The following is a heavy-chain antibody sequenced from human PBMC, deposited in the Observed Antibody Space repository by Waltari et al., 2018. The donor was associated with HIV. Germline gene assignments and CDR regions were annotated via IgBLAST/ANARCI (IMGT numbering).Heavy chain of an antibody. CDR1: GFTFSDYY. V-gene: IGHV3-11*05. J-gene: IGHJ3*02. CDR2: MAVSIAYT. CDR3: ARVARGLRQGSFDI. D-gene: IGHD2-15*01. Sequence: QVHLVESGGDLVKPGGSLRLSCVGSGFTFSDYYMTWIRQAPGKRLEGVSYMAVSIAYTNYGDSVKGRFTMSRDDAKKSLFLQINSPRPEDTAVYYCARVARGLRQGSFDIWGQGTMVTVSS.